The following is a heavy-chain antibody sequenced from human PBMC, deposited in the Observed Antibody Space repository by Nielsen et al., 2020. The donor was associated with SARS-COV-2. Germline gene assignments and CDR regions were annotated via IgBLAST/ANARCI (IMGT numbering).Heavy chain of an antibody. Sequence: WIRQPPGKGLEWIGYIYYSGSTNYNPSLKSRVTISVDTSKNQFSLKLSSVTAADTAVYYCARHDIVVVPAAIIGGAFDYWGQGTLVTVSS. CDR2: IYYSGST. D-gene: IGHD2-2*02. CDR3: ARHDIVVVPAAIIGGAFDY. J-gene: IGHJ4*02. V-gene: IGHV4-61*07.